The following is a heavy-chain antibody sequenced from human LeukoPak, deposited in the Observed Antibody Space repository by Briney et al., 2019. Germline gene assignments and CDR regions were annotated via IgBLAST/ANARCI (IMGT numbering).Heavy chain of an antibody. J-gene: IGHJ4*02. Sequence: PEGSLRLSCAASGFTFSSYSMNWVRQAPGKGLEWVSYISSSSSTIYYADSVKGRFTISRNNVKNSLYLQMNSLRAEDTAVYYCAREEYQLLYGFDYWGQGTLVTVSS. D-gene: IGHD2-2*02. V-gene: IGHV3-48*01. CDR1: GFTFSSYS. CDR2: ISSSSSTI. CDR3: AREEYQLLYGFDY.